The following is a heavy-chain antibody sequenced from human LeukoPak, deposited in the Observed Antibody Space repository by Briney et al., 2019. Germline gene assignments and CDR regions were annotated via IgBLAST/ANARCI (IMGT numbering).Heavy chain of an antibody. D-gene: IGHD6-13*01. CDR3: ARLHSSSWYGNYFDY. CDR2: ISWNSGSI. J-gene: IGHJ4*02. Sequence: GGSLRLSCAASGFTFDDYAMHWVRQAPGKGLEWDSGISWNSGSIGYADSVKGRFTISRDNAKNSLYLQMNSLRAEDMALYYCARLHSSSWYGNYFDYWGQGTLVTVSS. CDR1: GFTFDDYA. V-gene: IGHV3-9*03.